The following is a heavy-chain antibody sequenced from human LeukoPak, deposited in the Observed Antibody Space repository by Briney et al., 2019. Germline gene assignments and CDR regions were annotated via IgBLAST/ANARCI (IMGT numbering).Heavy chain of an antibody. CDR2: INHSGST. Sequence: PSETLSLTCAVYGGSFSGYDWSWIRQPPGKRLEWIGEINHSGSTNYNPSLKSRVTISVDTSKNQFSLKLSSVTAADTAVYYCARAYYYYYMDVWGKGTTVTVSS. V-gene: IGHV4-34*01. CDR1: GGSFSGYD. CDR3: ARAYYYYYMDV. J-gene: IGHJ6*03.